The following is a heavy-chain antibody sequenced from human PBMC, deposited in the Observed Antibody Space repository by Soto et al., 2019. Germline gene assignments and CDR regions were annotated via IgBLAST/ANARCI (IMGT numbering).Heavy chain of an antibody. D-gene: IGHD2-2*01. V-gene: IGHV4-34*01. CDR3: ARVPGYCSSTSCYGDYYYFDY. Sequence: PSETLSLTCAVYGGSFSGYYWSWIRQPPGKGLEWIGEINHSGSTNYNPSLKSRVTISVDTSKNQSSLKLSSVTAADTAVYYCARVPGYCSSTSCYGDYYYFDYWGQGTLVTVSS. CDR2: INHSGST. J-gene: IGHJ4*02. CDR1: GGSFSGYY.